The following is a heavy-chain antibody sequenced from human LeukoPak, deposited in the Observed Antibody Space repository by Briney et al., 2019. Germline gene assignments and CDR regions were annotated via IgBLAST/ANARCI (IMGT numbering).Heavy chain of an antibody. V-gene: IGHV3-21*05. CDR3: ARDTFQPGLIDS. CDR2: INTDSSDI. CDR1: GFAFSRYA. J-gene: IGHJ4*02. D-gene: IGHD2-2*01. Sequence: GGSLRLSCAASGFAFSRYAMNWVRQAPGKGLEWVSYINTDSSDIHYADSVKGRFTISRDNARNTLYLQLSSLRAEDSGVYYCARDTFQPGLIDSWGQGTLVTVSS.